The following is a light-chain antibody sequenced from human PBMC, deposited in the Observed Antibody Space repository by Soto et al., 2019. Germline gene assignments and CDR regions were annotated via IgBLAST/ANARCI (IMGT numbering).Light chain of an antibody. J-gene: IGLJ1*01. CDR1: SSDVGAYNY. CDR3: SSYTGSTTLNV. Sequence: QSALNQPASVSGSPGQSITISCTGTSSDVGAYNYVSCYQQHPGKAPKLMIYDVSNRPSGVSNRFSGSKSGNTASLSISGLQAEDDSDYYCSSYTGSTTLNVFGTGTMVTVL. CDR2: DVS. V-gene: IGLV2-14*01.